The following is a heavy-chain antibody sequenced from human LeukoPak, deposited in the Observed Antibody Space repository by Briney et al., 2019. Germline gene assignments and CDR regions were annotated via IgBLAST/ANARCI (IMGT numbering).Heavy chain of an antibody. CDR2: IYTSGST. V-gene: IGHV4-61*02. Sequence: SETLSLTCTVSGYSISTGYYWDWIRQPAGKGLEWIGRIYTSGSTNYNPSLKSRVTISVDTSKNQFSLKLSSVTAADTAVYYCARASYYYDSSGYYLSNVAFDIWGQGTMVTVSS. CDR1: GYSISTGYY. CDR3: ARASYYYDSSGYYLSNVAFDI. D-gene: IGHD3-22*01. J-gene: IGHJ3*02.